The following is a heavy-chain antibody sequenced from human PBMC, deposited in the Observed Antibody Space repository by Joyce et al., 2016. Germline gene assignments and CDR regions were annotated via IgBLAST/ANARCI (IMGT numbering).Heavy chain of an antibody. V-gene: IGHV3-21*01. J-gene: IGHJ4*02. CDR2: ISSTTSSFI. D-gene: IGHD3-9*01. Sequence: QSQGKGLEWVSSISSTTSSFIYYADSVKGRFTIATDNAANTLYLHMNSLRADDTAFYDCARAEYDIFTDYRFDYWGQGTLVTVSS. CDR3: ARAEYDIFTDYRFDY.